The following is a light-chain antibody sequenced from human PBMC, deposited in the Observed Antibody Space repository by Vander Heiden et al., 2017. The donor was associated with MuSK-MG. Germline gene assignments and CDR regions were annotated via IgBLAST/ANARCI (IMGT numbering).Light chain of an antibody. J-gene: IGLJ3*02. CDR3: RLGPSNDWV. Sequence: HPLLAQRPSASGARGESATLTCTLPSDINVRKYNIYWYQQKPGRPPRYLLYYYSDSDKGQGSGVPSRCSGSKDASAITGIIPIAGPQAGDDSYYHSRLGPSNDWVFGGGTKRTVL. CDR2: YYSDSDK. CDR1: SDINVRKYN. V-gene: IGLV5-37*01.